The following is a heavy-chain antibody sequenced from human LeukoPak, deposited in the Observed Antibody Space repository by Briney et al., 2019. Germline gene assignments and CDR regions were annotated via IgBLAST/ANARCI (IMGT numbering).Heavy chain of an antibody. CDR2: IWYDGSNK. J-gene: IGHJ6*02. V-gene: IGHV3-33*01. CDR3: ARAKYSSGWYGTDV. CDR1: GFTFSSYG. Sequence: GGSLRLSCAASGFTFSSYGMHWVRQAPGKGLEWVAVIWYDGSNKYYADSVKGRSTISRDNSKNTLYLQMNSLRAEDTAVYYCARAKYSSGWYGTDVWGQGTTVTVSS. D-gene: IGHD6-19*01.